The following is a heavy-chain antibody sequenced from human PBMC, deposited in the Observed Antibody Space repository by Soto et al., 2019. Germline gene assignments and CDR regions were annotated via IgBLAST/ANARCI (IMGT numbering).Heavy chain of an antibody. Sequence: QVQLLQSGAEVKKPGASVKVSCKASGYMFNTYGLTWLRQAPGQGLEWMGWISVYNGNIDYAPKFEGSVTMTTDTSPSTAYMALKSLTSDDTAVYYCARTYGSGDYFLPFEYWGQGTPVSVSS. J-gene: IGHJ4*02. CDR1: GYMFNTYG. D-gene: IGHD3-10*01. V-gene: IGHV1-18*01. CDR3: ARTYGSGDYFLPFEY. CDR2: ISVYNGNI.